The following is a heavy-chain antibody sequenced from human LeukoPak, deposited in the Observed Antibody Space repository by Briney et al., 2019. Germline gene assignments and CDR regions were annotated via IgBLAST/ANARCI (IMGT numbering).Heavy chain of an antibody. CDR1: RFTFNTYA. Sequence: GGSLRLSCAASRFTFNTYAMSWVRQAPGKGLEWVSAISGSGGSTYYADSVKGRFTISRDNSKNTLYLQMNSLRAEDTAVYYCARDPGTSIFDYWGQGTLVTVSS. D-gene: IGHD1-1*01. CDR2: ISGSGGST. V-gene: IGHV3-23*01. CDR3: ARDPGTSIFDY. J-gene: IGHJ4*02.